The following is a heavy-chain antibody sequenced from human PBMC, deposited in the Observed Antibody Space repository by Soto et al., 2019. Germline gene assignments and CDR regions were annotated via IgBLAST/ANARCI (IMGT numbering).Heavy chain of an antibody. J-gene: IGHJ4*02. CDR1: GFTFSDYY. D-gene: IGHD2-2*03. CDR2: ISSSGSTI. V-gene: IGHV3-11*01. Sequence: GGSLRLSCAASGFTFSDYYMSWIRQAPGKGLEWVSYISSSGSTIYYADSVKGRFTISRDNAKNSLYLQMNSLRAEDTAVYYFARRDGYCSSASCYAGDDYWGQGSLV. CDR3: ARRDGYCSSASCYAGDDY.